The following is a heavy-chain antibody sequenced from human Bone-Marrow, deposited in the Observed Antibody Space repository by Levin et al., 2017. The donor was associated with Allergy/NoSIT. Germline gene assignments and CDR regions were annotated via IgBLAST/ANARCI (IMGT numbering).Heavy chain of an antibody. J-gene: IGHJ4*02. CDR3: ARVALPRYCTSTSCSDSGYYFDY. D-gene: IGHD2-2*01. CDR2: IGTAADS. V-gene: IGHV3-13*04. CDR1: GFTFSSYD. Sequence: GGSLRLSCAASGFTFSSYDMHWVRQATGRGLEWVSAIGTAADSYYSGSVKGRFTVSRDNARNSFYLQMNSLRAGDTAVYYCARVALPRYCTSTSCSDSGYYFDYWGQGTLVTVSS.